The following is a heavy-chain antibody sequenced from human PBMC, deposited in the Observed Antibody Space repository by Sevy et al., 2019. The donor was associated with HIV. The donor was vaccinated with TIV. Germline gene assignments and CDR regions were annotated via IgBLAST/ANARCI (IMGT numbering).Heavy chain of an antibody. CDR3: VREILVRGNYYGMDV. CDR1: GFTFSDYA. Sequence: GGSLRLSCTASGFTFSDYAMSWFRQAPGKGLEWVAFIRRKGYGGTTEYAWSVKGRFTISRDDSKSIAYLQMNSLKTEDTGVYYCVREILVRGNYYGMDVWGQGTTVTVSS. V-gene: IGHV3-49*03. CDR2: IRRKGYGGTT. J-gene: IGHJ6*02. D-gene: IGHD3-10*01.